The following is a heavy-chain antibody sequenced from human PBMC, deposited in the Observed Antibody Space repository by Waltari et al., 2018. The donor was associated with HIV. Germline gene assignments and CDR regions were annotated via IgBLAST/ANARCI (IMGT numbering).Heavy chain of an antibody. CDR1: GGSFSGYY. D-gene: IGHD2-15*01. CDR3: ARAKLSRGTGSGHGFDY. CDR2: INHSGST. J-gene: IGHJ4*02. V-gene: IGHV4-34*01. Sequence: QVQLQQWGAGLLKPSETLSLTCAVHGGSFSGYYWCGTRQPPGKGLEWFGEINHSGSTNYNPSLRSRVTISVYTSKIQFSLKLSAVTAADTAVYCCARAKLSRGTGSGHGFDYWGQGTLVTVSS.